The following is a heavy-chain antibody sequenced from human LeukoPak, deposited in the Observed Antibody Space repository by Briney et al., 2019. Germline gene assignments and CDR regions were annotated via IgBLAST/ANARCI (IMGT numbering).Heavy chain of an antibody. CDR2: INPNSGGT. CDR3: ARDSDYYYDSSAWGFDY. V-gene: IGHV1-2*02. CDR1: GYTFTAYY. D-gene: IGHD3-22*01. Sequence: ASVKVSCKASGYTFTAYYMHWVRQAPGQGLEWMGWINPNSGGTNYAQKFQGRVTMTRDTSISTAYMELSRLRSDDTAVYYCARDSDYYYDSSAWGFDYWGQGTLVTVSS. J-gene: IGHJ4*02.